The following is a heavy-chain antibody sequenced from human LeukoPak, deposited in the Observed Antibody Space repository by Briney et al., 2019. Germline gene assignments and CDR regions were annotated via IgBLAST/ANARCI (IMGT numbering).Heavy chain of an antibody. Sequence: SQTLSLTCAISGDSVSRKSAAWYWIRQSPSRGLEWLGRTDYRSQWYDDYAVARKSRITINPDTSKNHFSLHLNAVTPEDTAVYYCARGAVGQHRSQGHVFDIWRQGTMVTVSS. V-gene: IGHV6-1*01. CDR3: ARGAVGQHRSQGHVFDI. J-gene: IGHJ3*02. CDR1: GDSVSRKSAA. CDR2: TDYRSQWYD. D-gene: IGHD1-1*01.